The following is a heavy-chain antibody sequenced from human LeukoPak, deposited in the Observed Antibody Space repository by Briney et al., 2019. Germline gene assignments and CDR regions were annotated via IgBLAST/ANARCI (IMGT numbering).Heavy chain of an antibody. CDR1: GGSISSYY. V-gene: IGHV4-59*08. CDR3: ARGYSSGWYQVYYYFDY. J-gene: IGHJ4*02. Sequence: SETLSLTCTVSGGSISSYYWSWIRQPPGKGLEWIGYIYYSGSTNYNPSLKSRVTISVDTSKNQFSLKLSSVTAADTAVYYCARGYSSGWYQVYYYFDYWGQGTLVTVSS. CDR2: IYYSGST. D-gene: IGHD6-19*01.